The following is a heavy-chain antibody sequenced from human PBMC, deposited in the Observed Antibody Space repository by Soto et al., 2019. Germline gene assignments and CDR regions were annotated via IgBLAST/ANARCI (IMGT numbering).Heavy chain of an antibody. CDR3: AKRMATMRAFDY. V-gene: IGHV3-23*01. CDR1: GFTFSSYA. J-gene: IGHJ4*02. Sequence: EVQLLESGGGLVQPGGSLRLSCAASGFTFSSYAMSWVRQAPGKGLEWVSSISASGGSTYYADSVKGRFTISRDNSKNTLYLQMNSLRAEDTAVYYCAKRMATMRAFDYWGQGTLVTVSS. CDR2: ISASGGST. D-gene: IGHD5-12*01.